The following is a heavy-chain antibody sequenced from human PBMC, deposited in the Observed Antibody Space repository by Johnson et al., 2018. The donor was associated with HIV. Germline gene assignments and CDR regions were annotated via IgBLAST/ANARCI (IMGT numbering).Heavy chain of an antibody. J-gene: IGHJ3*02. Sequence: QVQLVESGGGVVQPGRSLRLSCAASGFTFRTFPMHWVRQAPGKGLEWMAFISYNEDKKYYADSVKGRFTISRDNSKNILYLQMNSLRAEDTATYYCARLPSGYNRDTFNIWGQGPMVTVSS. D-gene: IGHD5-18*01. V-gene: IGHV3-30*04. CDR2: ISYNEDKK. CDR1: GFTFRTFP. CDR3: ARLPSGYNRDTFNI.